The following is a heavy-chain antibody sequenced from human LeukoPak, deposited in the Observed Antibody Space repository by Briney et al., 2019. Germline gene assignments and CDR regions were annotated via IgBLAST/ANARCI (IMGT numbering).Heavy chain of an antibody. D-gene: IGHD3-22*01. Sequence: PGGSLRLSCAASGFTFSSYAMNWVRQAPGKGLEWASAISGNGGSTYYADSVKGRFTISRDDSKNTLYLQMNSLRAEDTAVYYCAKDPYDSLEYFDYWGQGTLVAVSS. V-gene: IGHV3-23*01. J-gene: IGHJ4*02. CDR3: AKDPYDSLEYFDY. CDR1: GFTFSSYA. CDR2: ISGNGGST.